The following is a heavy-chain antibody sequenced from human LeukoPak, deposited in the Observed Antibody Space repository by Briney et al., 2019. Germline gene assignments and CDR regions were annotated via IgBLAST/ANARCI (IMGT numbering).Heavy chain of an antibody. CDR1: GGSISSYY. CDR3: ARGGSGSYGYAFDI. J-gene: IGHJ3*02. Sequence: PSETLPLTCTVSGGSISSYYWSWIRQPPGKGLEWIGYIYYSGSTNYNPSLKSRVTISVDTSKNQFSLKLSSVTAADTAVYYCARGGSGSYGYAFDIWGQGTMVTVSS. D-gene: IGHD1-26*01. CDR2: IYYSGST. V-gene: IGHV4-59*01.